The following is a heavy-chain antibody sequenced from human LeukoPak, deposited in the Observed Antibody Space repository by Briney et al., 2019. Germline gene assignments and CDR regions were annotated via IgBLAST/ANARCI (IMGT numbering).Heavy chain of an antibody. CDR3: ARVGSRFGELLSVQEH. CDR1: GFTFSSYA. Sequence: GRSLRLSCAASGFTFSSYAMHWVRQAPGQGLEWMGWINPNSGGTNYAQKSQGRVTMTRDTSISTAYMELSRLRSDDTAVYYCARVGSRFGELLSVQEHWGQGTLVTVSS. CDR2: INPNSGGT. J-gene: IGHJ1*01. D-gene: IGHD3-10*01. V-gene: IGHV1-2*02.